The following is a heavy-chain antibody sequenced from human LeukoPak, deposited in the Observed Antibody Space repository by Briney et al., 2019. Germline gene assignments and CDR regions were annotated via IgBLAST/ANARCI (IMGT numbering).Heavy chain of an antibody. CDR1: GGSFSGYY. Sequence: PSETLSLTCAVYGGSFSGYYWSWIRQPPGKGLEWIGEINHSGSTNYNPSLKSRVTISVDTSKNQFSLKLSSVTAADTAVYYCAGQMGAGTAIFDYWGQGTLVTVSS. CDR3: AGQMGAGTAIFDY. CDR2: INHSGST. V-gene: IGHV4-34*01. D-gene: IGHD6-13*01. J-gene: IGHJ4*02.